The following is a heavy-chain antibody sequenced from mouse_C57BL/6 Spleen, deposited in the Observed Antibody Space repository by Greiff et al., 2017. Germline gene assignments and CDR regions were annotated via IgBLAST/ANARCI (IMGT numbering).Heavy chain of an antibody. Sequence: VQLQQSGPELVKPGASVKISCKASGYAFSSSWMNWVKQRPGKGLEWIGRIYPGDGDTNYNGKFKGKATLTADKSSSTAYMQLSSLTSEDSAVYFCARRGYGYDGAWFAYWGQGTLVTVSA. V-gene: IGHV1-82*01. J-gene: IGHJ3*01. CDR1: GYAFSSSW. D-gene: IGHD2-2*01. CDR2: IYPGDGDT. CDR3: ARRGYGYDGAWFAY.